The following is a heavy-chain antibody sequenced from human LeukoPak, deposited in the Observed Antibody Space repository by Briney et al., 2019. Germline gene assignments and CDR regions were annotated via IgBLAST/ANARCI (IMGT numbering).Heavy chain of an antibody. CDR2: ISYDGSNK. D-gene: IGHD3-22*01. CDR1: GFTFSSYA. J-gene: IGHJ3*02. Sequence: PGGTLRLSCAASGFTFSSYAMHWVRQAPGKGLEWVAVISYDGSNKYYADSVKGRFTIPRDNSKNTLYLQMNSLRAEDTAVYYCARDRGTGYYYDSSGYDAFDIWGQGTMVTVSS. V-gene: IGHV3-30*04. CDR3: ARDRGTGYYYDSSGYDAFDI.